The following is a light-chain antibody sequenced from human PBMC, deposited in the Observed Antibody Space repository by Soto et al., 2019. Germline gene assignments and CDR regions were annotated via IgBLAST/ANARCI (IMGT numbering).Light chain of an antibody. V-gene: IGKV3-20*01. CDR1: QSAGNTY. CDR2: GTS. CDR3: QQYGSSRT. Sequence: EIELTQSPGTLSLSPGERATLSCRASQSAGNTYLAWYQQKPGQAHRLRTYGTSSRAIGIPDRFSGSGSGTEFTLTIDRVEPEDFAVYYCQQYGSSRTFGQGTKVEVK. J-gene: IGKJ1*01.